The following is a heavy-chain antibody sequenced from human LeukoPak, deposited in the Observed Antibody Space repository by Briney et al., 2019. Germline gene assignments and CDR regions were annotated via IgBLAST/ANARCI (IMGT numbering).Heavy chain of an antibody. D-gene: IGHD1-26*01. V-gene: IGHV1-46*03. CDR2: INPSGGST. J-gene: IGHJ4*02. Sequence: EASVKVSCKASGYTFTSYYMHWVRQAPGQGLEWMGMINPSGGSTTYAQKFQGRVAMTRDTSTSTVYMELSSLRSEDTAVYYCARESSGSYYHFDYWGQGTLVTVSS. CDR3: ARESSGSYYHFDY. CDR1: GYTFTSYY.